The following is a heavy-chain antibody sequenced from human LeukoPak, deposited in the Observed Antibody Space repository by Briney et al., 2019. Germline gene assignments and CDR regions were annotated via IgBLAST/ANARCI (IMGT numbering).Heavy chain of an antibody. V-gene: IGHV3-30*18. CDR2: ISYDGSNK. D-gene: IGHD3-22*01. CDR3: AKGSYYDQIPESDY. Sequence: GGSLRLSCVASGFTFNNYGMHWVRQGPGKGLAWVAVISYDGSNKYYADSVKGRFTISRDNSKNTLYVQMNSLRPEDTAVYYCAKGSYYDQIPESDYWGQGTLVTVSS. J-gene: IGHJ4*02. CDR1: GFTFNNYG.